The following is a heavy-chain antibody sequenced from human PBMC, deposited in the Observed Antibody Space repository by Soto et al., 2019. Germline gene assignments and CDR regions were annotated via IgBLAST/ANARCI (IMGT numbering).Heavy chain of an antibody. CDR3: AKDFCSSTSCYSDY. CDR2: VTWNSGGI. J-gene: IGHJ4*02. D-gene: IGHD2-2*01. Sequence: EVQLVESGGGLVQPGRSLRLSCAASGFTFDDYAMHWVRQAPGKGLEWVSGVTWNSGGIGYADSVKGRFTISRDNAKNSLYLQMNNLRAEDTALYYCAKDFCSSTSCYSDYWGQGTLVTISS. CDR1: GFTFDDYA. V-gene: IGHV3-9*01.